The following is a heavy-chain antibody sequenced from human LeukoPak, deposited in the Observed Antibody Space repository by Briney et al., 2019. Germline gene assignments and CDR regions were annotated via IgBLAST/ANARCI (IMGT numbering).Heavy chain of an antibody. J-gene: IGHJ4*02. Sequence: PGGSLRLSCAASGFTFSGYAMSWVRQAPGKGLEWVSSISSSGDSTFYADSVKDRFTISRDNSKNTLYLQMSRLRAEDTAVYYCAKDRPNYHEGNGHYYRRDGDYWGQGTLVTVSS. V-gene: IGHV3-23*01. D-gene: IGHD3-22*01. CDR2: ISSSGDST. CDR3: AKDRPNYHEGNGHYYRRDGDY. CDR1: GFTFSGYA.